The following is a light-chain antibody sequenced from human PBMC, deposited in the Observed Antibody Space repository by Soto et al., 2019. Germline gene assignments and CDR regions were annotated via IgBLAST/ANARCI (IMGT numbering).Light chain of an antibody. CDR2: DAS. Sequence: EIVLTQSPATLSLSPGDRASLSCRASQSVGTSLTWYQQKPGQTPRLLIYDASTRATGIPARFSGSGSGTVFPLTISSQGPECFPVFYCPHVRSRLGGGTKGEI. CDR1: QSVGTS. V-gene: IGKV3-11*01. CDR3: PHVRSR. J-gene: IGKJ4*01.